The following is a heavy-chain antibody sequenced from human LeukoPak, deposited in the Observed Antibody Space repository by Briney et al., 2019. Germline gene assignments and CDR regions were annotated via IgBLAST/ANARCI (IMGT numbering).Heavy chain of an antibody. Sequence: PGGSLRLSCAASGFTVSSNYMSWVRQAREKGLEWVSFIYSGGVTYYADSVKGRFIISRDNSKNTLFLQMNSLRAEDTAVYYCARAPSGWSDYWYFDLWGRGTLVTVSS. CDR2: IYSGGVT. V-gene: IGHV3-53*01. J-gene: IGHJ2*01. CDR3: ARAPSGWSDYWYFDL. D-gene: IGHD6-19*01. CDR1: GFTVSSNY.